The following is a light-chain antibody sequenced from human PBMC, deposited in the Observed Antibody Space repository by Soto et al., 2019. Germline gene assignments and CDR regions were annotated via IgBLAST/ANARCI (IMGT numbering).Light chain of an antibody. CDR2: GAS. CDR1: QDISRW. V-gene: IGKV1-12*01. CDR3: QQATRFPVS. Sequence: DIQMTQSPSSGSASVGDRVTITCRASQDISRWLAWYQQKPGKAPKLLIYGASNLQSGVPSRFSGSGSGTDFTLTISSLQPEDFATYYCQQATRFPVSFGGGTKVEIK. J-gene: IGKJ4*01.